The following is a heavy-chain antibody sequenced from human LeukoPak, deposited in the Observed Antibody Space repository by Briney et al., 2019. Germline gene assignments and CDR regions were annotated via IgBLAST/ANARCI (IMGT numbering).Heavy chain of an antibody. CDR1: GGSISSSSYY. Sequence: PSETLSLTCNVSGGSISSSSYYWGWIRQPPGKGLEWIGSMDYSGSTYYNPSLKSRVTISVDTSKNQFSLKLSSVTAADTAVYYCARHSWAGIMSWFDPWGQGTLVTVSS. J-gene: IGHJ5*02. D-gene: IGHD3-10*01. CDR2: MDYSGST. V-gene: IGHV4-39*01. CDR3: ARHSWAGIMSWFDP.